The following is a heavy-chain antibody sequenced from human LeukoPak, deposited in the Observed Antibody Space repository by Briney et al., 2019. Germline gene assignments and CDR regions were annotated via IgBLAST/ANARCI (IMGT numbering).Heavy chain of an antibody. Sequence: GSLSLSCAASGFPFSSNYMSWVRQAPGKGLEWVSVIYSGGSTYYADSVKGRFAISRDNSKNTLYLQMNSLRAEDTAVYYCARGTGGWFDPWGQGTLVTVSS. CDR2: IYSGGST. CDR3: ARGTGGWFDP. J-gene: IGHJ5*02. D-gene: IGHD1-26*01. CDR1: GFPFSSNY. V-gene: IGHV3-66*01.